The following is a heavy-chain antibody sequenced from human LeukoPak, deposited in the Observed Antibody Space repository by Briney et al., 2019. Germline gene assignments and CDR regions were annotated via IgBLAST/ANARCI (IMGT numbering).Heavy chain of an antibody. CDR2: IKEDGSEK. Sequence: PGGSQRLSCGVWVFTIRNYWMTWARQAPGKGLERVANIKEDGSEKYYVDSLKGRFTISRDNARNSLYLQMKSLRVEDTAVYYCVRAREDVWGRGTTVTVSS. J-gene: IGHJ6*04. V-gene: IGHV3-7*01. CDR1: VFTIRNYW. CDR3: VRAREDV.